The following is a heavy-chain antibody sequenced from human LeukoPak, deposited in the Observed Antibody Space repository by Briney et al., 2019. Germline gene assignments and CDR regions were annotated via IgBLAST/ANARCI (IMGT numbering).Heavy chain of an antibody. CDR3: ARAGGYVDAFDI. Sequence: GGSLRLSCAASGFTFSSYEMNWVRQAPGKGLEWVSYISSSGSTIYYADSVKGRFTISRDNAKNSLYLQMNSLRAEDTAVYYCARAGGYVDAFDIWGQGTMVTVSS. CDR2: ISSSGSTI. D-gene: IGHD5-12*01. CDR1: GFTFSSYE. V-gene: IGHV3-48*03. J-gene: IGHJ3*02.